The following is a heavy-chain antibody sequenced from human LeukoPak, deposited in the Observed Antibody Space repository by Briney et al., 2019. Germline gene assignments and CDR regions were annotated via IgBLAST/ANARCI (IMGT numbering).Heavy chain of an antibody. V-gene: IGHV3-66*01. CDR1: GFTVSSNY. CDR2: MYSAGST. J-gene: IGHJ4*02. CDR3: NLLRGIIPS. D-gene: IGHD3-10*01. Sequence: PGGSLRLSCAASGFTVSSNYMSWVRQAPGKGLEWVSVMYSAGSTSYADSVKGRFTISRDNFKNTLYLQMNSLRVEDTAVYHCNLLRGIIPSWGQGTLVTVS.